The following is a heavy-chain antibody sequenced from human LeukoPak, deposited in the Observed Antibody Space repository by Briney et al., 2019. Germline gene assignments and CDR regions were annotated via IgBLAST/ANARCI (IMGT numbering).Heavy chain of an antibody. J-gene: IGHJ3*02. D-gene: IGHD3-22*01. CDR2: IYHSGST. V-gene: IGHV4-4*02. CDR1: GGSIISSNW. CDR3: ARSKTYDYDSSGIDALDI. Sequence: SETLSLTCAVSGGSIISSNWWSWVRQPPGKGLEWIGEIYHSGSTNYNPSLKSRVTISVDTSKNQFSLKLSSVTAADTAVYYSARSKTYDYDSSGIDALDIWGQGTMVTVSS.